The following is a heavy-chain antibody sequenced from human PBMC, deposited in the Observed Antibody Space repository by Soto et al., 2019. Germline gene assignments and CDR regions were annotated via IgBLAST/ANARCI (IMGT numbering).Heavy chain of an antibody. J-gene: IGHJ3*02. V-gene: IGHV3-21*01. D-gene: IGHD3-16*01. CDR1: GFTFSSYS. CDR2: ISSSSSYI. Sequence: PGGSLRLSCAASGFTFSSYSMNWVRQAPGKGLEWVSSISSSSSYIYYADSVKGRFTISRDNAKNSLYLQMNSLRAEDTAVYYCARDQAYPAGFGAFDIWGQGTMVTVSS. CDR3: ARDQAYPAGFGAFDI.